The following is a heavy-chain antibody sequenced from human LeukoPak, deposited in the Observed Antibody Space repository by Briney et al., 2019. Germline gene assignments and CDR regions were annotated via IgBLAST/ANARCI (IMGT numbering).Heavy chain of an antibody. CDR2: INYIGST. V-gene: IGHV4-59*01. Sequence: SETLSLTCTVSGDSITTYYWSWIRQPPGKGLEWIGYINYIGSTNYNPSLKNRVSISADISKTQFTLRLRSMTAADTAVYFCARGVTAAASSWGQGTLVTVSS. CDR3: ARGVTAAASS. D-gene: IGHD6-13*01. J-gene: IGHJ5*02. CDR1: GDSITTYY.